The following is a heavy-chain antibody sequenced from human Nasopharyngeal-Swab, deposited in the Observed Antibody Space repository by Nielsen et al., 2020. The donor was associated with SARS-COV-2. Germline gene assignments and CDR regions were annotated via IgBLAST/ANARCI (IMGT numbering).Heavy chain of an antibody. J-gene: IGHJ4*02. V-gene: IGHV3-23*01. CDR1: EFTFSSYA. CDR3: AKQSANWGSYFDY. Sequence: GSLRLSCAASEFTFSSYAMSWVRQAPGKGLEWVSAISAASVNTPYANSVKGRFTISRDNSKNTLYLQMNTLRAEDTAIYYCAKQSANWGSYFDYWGQGTLVTVSS. D-gene: IGHD7-27*01. CDR2: ISAASVNT.